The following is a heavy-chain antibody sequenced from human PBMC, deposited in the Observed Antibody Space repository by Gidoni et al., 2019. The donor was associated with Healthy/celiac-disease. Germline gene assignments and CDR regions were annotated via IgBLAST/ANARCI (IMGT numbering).Heavy chain of an antibody. J-gene: IGHJ6*02. V-gene: IGHV3-33*01. D-gene: IGHD3-22*01. CDR1: GFTFSSYG. Sequence: QVQLVESGGGVVQPGRSLRLSCAASGFTFSSYGMHWVRQAPGTGLEWVAVIWYDGSNKYYADSVKGRFTISRDNSKNTLYLQMNSLRAEDTAVYYCARDGPGSSGPRPYYGMDVWGQGTTVTVSS. CDR3: ARDGPGSSGPRPYYGMDV. CDR2: IWYDGSNK.